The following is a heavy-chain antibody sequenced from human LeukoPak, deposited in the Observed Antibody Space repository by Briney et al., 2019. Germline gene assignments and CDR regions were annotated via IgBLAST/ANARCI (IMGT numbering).Heavy chain of an antibody. Sequence: PSETLSLTCTVSGGSISSGSYFWNWIRQPAGKGLEWIGRIDITGSTNYNPSLKSRVTISIDTSKKQFSLKLSSVTAADTAVYYCARGSTVVTHGVWDWGQGTLVTVSS. CDR1: GGSISSGSYF. CDR2: IDITGST. D-gene: IGHD4-23*01. J-gene: IGHJ4*02. V-gene: IGHV4-61*02. CDR3: ARGSTVVTHGVWD.